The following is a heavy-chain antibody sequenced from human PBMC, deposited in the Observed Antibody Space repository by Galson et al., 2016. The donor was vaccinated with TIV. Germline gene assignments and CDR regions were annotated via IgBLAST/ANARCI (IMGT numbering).Heavy chain of an antibody. D-gene: IGHD5-18*01. Sequence: SLRLSCAASGFSFDDYAMHWVRQAPGKGLEWVSGISSNSVYIGYAGSVKGRFTISRDNAKKSLNLQMNSLRGDDTALYYCAKGRGYSYGSPQDYYYGFDVWGQGTTVTVS. J-gene: IGHJ6*02. CDR3: AKGRGYSYGSPQDYYYGFDV. CDR1: GFSFDDYA. CDR2: ISSNSVYI. V-gene: IGHV3-9*01.